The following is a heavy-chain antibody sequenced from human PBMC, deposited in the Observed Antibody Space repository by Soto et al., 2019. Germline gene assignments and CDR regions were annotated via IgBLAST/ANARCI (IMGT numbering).Heavy chain of an antibody. J-gene: IGHJ6*02. D-gene: IGHD2-2*01. V-gene: IGHV3-74*01. CDR1: GFTFSSYW. CDR3: PRDRDCSSTSCYYHYYGMDV. CDR2: INSDGSST. Sequence: GGSLRLSCAASGFTFSSYWMHWVRQAPGKGLVWVSRINSDGSSTSYADSVKGRFTISTDNAKNTVYLQMNSLRAEDTAVYYCPRDRDCSSTSCYYHYYGMDVWGQGTTVTV.